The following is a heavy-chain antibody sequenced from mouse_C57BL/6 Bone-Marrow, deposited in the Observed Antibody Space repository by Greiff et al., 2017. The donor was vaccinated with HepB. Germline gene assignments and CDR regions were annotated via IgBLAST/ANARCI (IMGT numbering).Heavy chain of an antibody. V-gene: IGHV3-6*01. Sequence: LMESGPGLVKPSQSLSLTCSVTGYSITSGYYWNWIRQFPGNKLEWMGYISYDGSNNYNPSLKNRISITRDTSKNQFFLKLNSVTTEDTATYYCARDYGSSWFAYWGQGTLVTVSA. J-gene: IGHJ3*01. CDR2: ISYDGSN. CDR1: GYSITSGYY. CDR3: ARDYGSSWFAY. D-gene: IGHD1-1*01.